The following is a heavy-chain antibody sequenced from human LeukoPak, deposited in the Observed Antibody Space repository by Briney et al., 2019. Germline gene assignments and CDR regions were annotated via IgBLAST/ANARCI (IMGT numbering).Heavy chain of an antibody. V-gene: IGHV1-69*06. J-gene: IGHJ6*03. CDR1: GGTFSSYA. D-gene: IGHD2-2*01. CDR2: IIPIFGTA. CDR3: ARSHAPRYYYYYYMDV. Sequence: ASVKVSCKASGGTFSSYAISWVRQAPGQGLEWMGGIIPIFGTANYAQKFQGRVTITADKSTSTAYMELSSLKSEDTAVYYCARSHAPRYYYYYYMDVWGKGTTVTVSS.